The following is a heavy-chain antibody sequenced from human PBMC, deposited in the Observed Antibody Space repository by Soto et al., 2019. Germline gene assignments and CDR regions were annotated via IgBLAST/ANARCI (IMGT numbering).Heavy chain of an antibody. CDR2: IYTSGST. CDR3: ARTVGAAYYFHS. V-gene: IGHV4-4*07. J-gene: IGHJ4*02. CDR1: SDSMTKYY. Sequence: PSETLSLTCNVSSDSMTKYYWSWIRQPAGKGLEWIGRIYTSGSTNYNPSLKSRVTMSIDTSNNHFALSLKSVTAADTAIYYCARTVGAAYYFHSWGQGARVTVSS. D-gene: IGHD1-26*01.